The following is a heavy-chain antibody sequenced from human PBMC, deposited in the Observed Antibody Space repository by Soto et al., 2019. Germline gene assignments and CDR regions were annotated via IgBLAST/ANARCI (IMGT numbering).Heavy chain of an antibody. CDR2: IYPADSDT. CDR3: ARRRYQFYGMDV. Sequence: GESLKISCKGSGYMFNTHWIGWVRQMPGKGLEWMGIIYPADSDTGYSQSSQGQVTISVDKSISTAYLQWSTLKASDTAMYYCARRRYQFYGMDVWGQGTTVTVSS. J-gene: IGHJ6*02. V-gene: IGHV5-51*01. D-gene: IGHD1-20*01. CDR1: GYMFNTHW.